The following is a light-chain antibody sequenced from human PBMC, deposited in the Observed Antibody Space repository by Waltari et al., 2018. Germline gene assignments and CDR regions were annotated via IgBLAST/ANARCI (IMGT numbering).Light chain of an antibody. CDR3: GTWDSTLSAGV. V-gene: IGLV1-51*01. CDR1: SSNIGNNY. Sequence: QSVLTQPPSVSAAPGQKVTISCSGSSSNIGNNYVSWYQQLPGTAPKVLIYEKNKRPSGIPDRFSGSKSGTSATLDITGLQTGDEADYYCGTWDSTLSAGVFGGGTQLTVL. CDR2: EKN. J-gene: IGLJ7*01.